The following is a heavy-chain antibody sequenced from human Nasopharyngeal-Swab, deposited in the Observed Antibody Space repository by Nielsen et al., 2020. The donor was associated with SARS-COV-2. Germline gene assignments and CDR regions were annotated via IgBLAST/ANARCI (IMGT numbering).Heavy chain of an antibody. Sequence: GESLKISCAASGFTFDIYEMDWVRQAPGKGLEWVSYISSTGSTIYYADSVKGRFTISRDNAKNSLYLQMNSLRAEDTAVYYCARGEGGSSGYYFDFWGQGTLVTVSS. V-gene: IGHV3-48*03. D-gene: IGHD3-22*01. CDR3: ARGEGGSSGYYFDF. CDR2: ISSTGSTI. J-gene: IGHJ4*02. CDR1: GFTFDIYE.